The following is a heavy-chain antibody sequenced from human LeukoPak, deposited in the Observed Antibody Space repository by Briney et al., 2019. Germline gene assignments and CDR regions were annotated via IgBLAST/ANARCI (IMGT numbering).Heavy chain of an antibody. Sequence: GGSLRLSCAASGFTFSSYGMHWVRQAPGKGLEWVAFIRYDGSNKYYADSVKGRFTISRDNSKNTLYLQMNSLRAEDTAVYYCARDRCSYINYYAPDYYYGVDVWGQGTSVTVSS. CDR3: ARDRCSYINYYAPDYYYGVDV. CDR2: IRYDGSNK. CDR1: GFTFSSYG. D-gene: IGHD2-2*01. V-gene: IGHV3-30*02. J-gene: IGHJ6*02.